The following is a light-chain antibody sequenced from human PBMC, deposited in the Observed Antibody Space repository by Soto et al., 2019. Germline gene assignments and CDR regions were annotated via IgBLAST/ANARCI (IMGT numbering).Light chain of an antibody. CDR3: QQRSNWPLT. V-gene: IGKV3-11*01. J-gene: IGKJ4*01. Sequence: ESVLTQSPATLSLSPGERATLSCRASQSVSSYLAWYQQKPGQAPRLLIYDASNRATGIPARFSGSGSGTAFTLTISSLAPEDFAVYYCQQRSNWPLTFGGGTKVEIK. CDR2: DAS. CDR1: QSVSSY.